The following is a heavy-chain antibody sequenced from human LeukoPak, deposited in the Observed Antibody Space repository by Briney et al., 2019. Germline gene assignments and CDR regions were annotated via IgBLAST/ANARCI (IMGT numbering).Heavy chain of an antibody. V-gene: IGHV3-7*01. CDR1: GITFNVDT. D-gene: IGHD3-10*01. CDR3: ARDPDASPGPGWDY. Sequence: GGSLRLSCAASGITFNVDTMNWVRHAPGKGLEWVANIEKDGSEKHYVDSVKGRFTISRDNAKNSLYLQMNSLRAEDTAVYYCARDPDASPGPGWDYWGQGILVTVSS. J-gene: IGHJ4*02. CDR2: IEKDGSEK.